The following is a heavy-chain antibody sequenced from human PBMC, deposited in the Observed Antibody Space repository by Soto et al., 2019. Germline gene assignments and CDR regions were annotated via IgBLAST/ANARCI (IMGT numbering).Heavy chain of an antibody. CDR1: GYSFTSYW. V-gene: IGHV5-51*01. J-gene: IGHJ3*02. Sequence: GESLKISCKASGYSFTSYWIGWVRQMPGKGLEWMGIIYAGDSDTRYSPSFQGHVTVSADKSLSSAYLQWSSLKASDTAIYYCARTEEEDDSSGVAFDIWGQGTMVTVSS. CDR3: ARTEEEDDSSGVAFDI. D-gene: IGHD3-22*01. CDR2: IYAGDSDT.